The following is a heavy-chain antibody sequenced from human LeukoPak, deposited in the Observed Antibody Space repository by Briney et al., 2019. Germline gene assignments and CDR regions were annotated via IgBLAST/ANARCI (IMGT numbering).Heavy chain of an antibody. D-gene: IGHD2-2*01. J-gene: IGHJ4*02. V-gene: IGHV3-23*01. CDR1: GFTFSSSA. CDR3: AKLQSVVIPAAMLGFDY. CDR2: ISGSDGST. Sequence: PGGSLRLSCAASGFTFSSSAMSWVRLAPGKGLEWVSGISGSDGSTYYADSVKGRFTISRDNSRDTLSVQINSLRAEDTAVYYCAKLQSVVIPAAMLGFDYWGQGILVTVSS.